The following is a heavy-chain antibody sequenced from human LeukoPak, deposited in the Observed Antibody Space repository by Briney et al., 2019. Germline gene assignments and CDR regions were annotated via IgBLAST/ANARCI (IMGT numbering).Heavy chain of an antibody. CDR3: AAYDSSGYSFDY. J-gene: IGHJ4*02. Sequence: PGGSLRLSCAASGFTFSSYWMHWVRQAPGKGLVWVSRINSDGSSTTYADSVKGRFTMSGDNAKNTLYLQMNSLRAEDTAVYYCAAYDSSGYSFDYWGQGILVTVSS. V-gene: IGHV3-74*01. D-gene: IGHD3-22*01. CDR2: INSDGSST. CDR1: GFTFSSYW.